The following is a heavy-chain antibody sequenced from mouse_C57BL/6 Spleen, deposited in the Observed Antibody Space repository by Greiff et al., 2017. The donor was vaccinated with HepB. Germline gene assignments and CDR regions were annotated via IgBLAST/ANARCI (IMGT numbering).Heavy chain of an antibody. CDR1: GYSITSGYY. CDR3: ARGGMVTTGYFDY. CDR2: ISYDGSN. V-gene: IGHV3-6*01. Sequence: VQLQESGPGLVKPSQSLSLTCSVTGYSITSGYYWNWIRQFPGNKLEWMGYISYDGSNNYNPSLKNRISITRDTSKNQFFLMLNSVTTEDTATYYFARGGMVTTGYFDYWGQGTTLTVSS. J-gene: IGHJ2*01. D-gene: IGHD2-2*01.